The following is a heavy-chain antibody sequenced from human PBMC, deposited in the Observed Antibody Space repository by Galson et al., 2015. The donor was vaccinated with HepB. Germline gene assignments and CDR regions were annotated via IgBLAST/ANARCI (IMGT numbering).Heavy chain of an antibody. CDR2: IRSKAYGGTT. J-gene: IGHJ4*02. CDR1: GFTFGDYA. V-gene: IGHV3-49*03. CDR3: TSRQYPDSPQTGDTIDY. Sequence: SLRLSCAASGFTFGDYAMSWFRQAPGKGLEWVGFIRSKAYGGTTEYAASVKGRFTISRDDSKNTAYLQMNSLKTEDTAVYYCTSRQYPDSPQTGDTIDYWGQGTLVTVSS. D-gene: IGHD7-27*01.